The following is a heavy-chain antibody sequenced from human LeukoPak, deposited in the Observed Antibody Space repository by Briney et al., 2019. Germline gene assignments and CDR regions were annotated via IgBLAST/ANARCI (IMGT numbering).Heavy chain of an antibody. Sequence: SETLSLTCAVSGGSISSGGYSWSWIRQPPGKGLEWIGYIYHSGSTYYNPSLKSRVTISVDTSKNQFSLKLSSVTAADTAVYYCARPSPPYYYGSGYYYYGMDVWGQGTTVTVSS. V-gene: IGHV4-30-2*01. CDR2: IYHSGST. CDR1: GGSISSGGYS. D-gene: IGHD3-10*01. CDR3: ARPSPPYYYGSGYYYYGMDV. J-gene: IGHJ6*02.